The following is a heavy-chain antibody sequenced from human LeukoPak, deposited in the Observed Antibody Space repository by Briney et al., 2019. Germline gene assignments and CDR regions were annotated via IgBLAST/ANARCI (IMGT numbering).Heavy chain of an antibody. Sequence: SVKVSCKASGYTFTSYYMHWVRQAPGQGLEWMGGIIPIFGTANYAQKFQGRVTITADKSTSTAYVELSSLRSEDTAVYYCARSRVSGYSNSARAFDIWGQGTMVTVSS. CDR3: ARSRVSGYSNSARAFDI. V-gene: IGHV1-69*06. J-gene: IGHJ3*02. D-gene: IGHD4-11*01. CDR2: IIPIFGTA. CDR1: GYTFTSYY.